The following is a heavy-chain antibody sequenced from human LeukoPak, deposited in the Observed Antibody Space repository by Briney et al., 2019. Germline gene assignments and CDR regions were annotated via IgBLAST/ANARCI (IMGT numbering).Heavy chain of an antibody. J-gene: IGHJ4*02. CDR2: IVVGSGNT. V-gene: IGHV1-58*02. CDR3: AAGNYDYVWGSYRYDY. D-gene: IGHD3-16*02. CDR1: GFTFTSSA. Sequence: SVKVSCKASGFTFTSSAMQWVRQARGQRLELIGWIVVGSGNTNYAQKFQERVTITRDMPTSTAYMELSSLRSEDTAVYYCAAGNYDYVWGSYRYDYWGQGTLVTVSS.